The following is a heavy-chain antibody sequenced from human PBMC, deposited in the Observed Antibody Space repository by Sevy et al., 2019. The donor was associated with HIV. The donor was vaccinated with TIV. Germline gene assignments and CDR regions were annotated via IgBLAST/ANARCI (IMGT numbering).Heavy chain of an antibody. CDR3: ARRFCGGAKCYEDYYFAVDV. CDR2: INPDTGVT. Sequence: ASVKVSCKASEYTFTGYYIHWVRQAPGQGLEWMGCINPDTGVTRYVQKLQGRVSMTRDTSISTAYMELRSHSPDDTAEYFCARRFCGGAKCYEDYYFAVDVWGQGTTVTVSS. CDR1: EYTFTGYY. J-gene: IGHJ6*02. D-gene: IGHD3-3*01. V-gene: IGHV1-2*02.